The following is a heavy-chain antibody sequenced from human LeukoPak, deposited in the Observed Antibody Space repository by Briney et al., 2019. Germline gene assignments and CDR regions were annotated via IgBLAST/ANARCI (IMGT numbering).Heavy chain of an antibody. CDR2: IQTSGST. CDR3: ARDRGYSYGYDY. J-gene: IGHJ4*02. V-gene: IGHV4-4*07. CDR1: GDTISRYY. Sequence: SETLSLTCTVSGDTISRYYWNWIRQPAGKGLEWIGRIQTSGSTIYNPSLKSRVSMSVDTSKNQFSLKLSSVTAADTAVYYCARDRGYSYGYDYWGQGTLVTVSS. D-gene: IGHD5-18*01.